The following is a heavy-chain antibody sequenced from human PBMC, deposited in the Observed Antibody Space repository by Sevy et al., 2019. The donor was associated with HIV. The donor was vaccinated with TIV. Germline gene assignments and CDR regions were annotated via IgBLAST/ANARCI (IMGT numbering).Heavy chain of an antibody. D-gene: IGHD2-15*01. J-gene: IGHJ4*02. CDR3: ARAYCSGGRCYSLTY. Sequence: ASVKVSCKVSGYTFSTYHITWVRQAPGQGLEWMGRVSPHNGDTNYAQKLQGRVTMITDASTNTAYMELGSLRSDDTAVYYCARAYCSGGRCYSLTYWGQGTLVTVSS. CDR1: GYTFSTYH. V-gene: IGHV1-18*01. CDR2: VSPHNGDT.